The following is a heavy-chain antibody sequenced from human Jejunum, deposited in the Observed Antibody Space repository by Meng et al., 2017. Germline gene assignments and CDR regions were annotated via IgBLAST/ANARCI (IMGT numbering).Heavy chain of an antibody. Sequence: HGHLQASGPGLVKPSGTLSLTCAVYGGSITSTKWWSWVRQTPGKGLEWIGEVFHSGTPNYNPSLMSRLTMSVDKSKNQFSLNLTSVTAADTAVYYCASRPVGIRTYYFDCWGQGTLVTVSS. CDR2: VFHSGTP. CDR3: ASRPVGIRTYYFDC. D-gene: IGHD2-21*01. J-gene: IGHJ4*02. CDR1: GGSITSTKW. V-gene: IGHV4-4*02.